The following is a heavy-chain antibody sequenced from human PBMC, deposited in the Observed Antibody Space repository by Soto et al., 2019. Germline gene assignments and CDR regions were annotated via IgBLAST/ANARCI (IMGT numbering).Heavy chain of an antibody. Sequence: QVQLVQSGAEVKKPGSSVKVSCKASGGTFSSYTISWVRQAPGQGLEWMGRIIPILGIANYAQKFQGRVTITADKSTSTAYMELSSLRSEDTAVYYCTREEIVVVPAALPYYYYYYMDVWGKGPTVTVSS. CDR1: GGTFSSYT. V-gene: IGHV1-69*08. CDR3: TREEIVVVPAALPYYYYYYMDV. J-gene: IGHJ6*03. D-gene: IGHD2-2*01. CDR2: IIPILGIA.